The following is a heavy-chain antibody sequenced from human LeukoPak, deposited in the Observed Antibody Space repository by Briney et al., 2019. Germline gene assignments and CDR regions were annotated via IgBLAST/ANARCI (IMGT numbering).Heavy chain of an antibody. Sequence: PGGSLRLSCAVSGFTFSNSWMSWVRQAPGKGLEWVSAISGSGGSTYYADSVKGRFTISRDNSKNTLYLQMNSLRAEDTAVYYCAKSHHYSSSWYEGWGQGTLVTVSS. CDR3: AKSHHYSSSWYEG. CDR2: ISGSGGST. J-gene: IGHJ4*02. CDR1: GFTFSNSW. V-gene: IGHV3-23*01. D-gene: IGHD6-13*01.